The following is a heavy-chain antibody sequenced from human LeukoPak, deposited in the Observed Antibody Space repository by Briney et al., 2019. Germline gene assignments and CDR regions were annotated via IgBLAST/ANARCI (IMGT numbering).Heavy chain of an antibody. CDR1: GFIFNNYA. J-gene: IGHJ4*02. CDR3: AKDNRRHYTSGPNPDSLH. V-gene: IGHV3-9*01. D-gene: IGHD6-19*01. CDR2: ISWNSGSI. Sequence: GGSLRLSRAGSGFIFNNYAMHWVRQPPGKGLEWVSGISWNSGSIDYADSVKGRFTISRDNAKNSLYLQMNSLRVEDTAFYYCAKDNRRHYTSGPNPDSLHWGQGALVTVSS.